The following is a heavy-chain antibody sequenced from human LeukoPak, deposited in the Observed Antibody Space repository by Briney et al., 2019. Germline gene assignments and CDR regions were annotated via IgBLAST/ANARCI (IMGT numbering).Heavy chain of an antibody. V-gene: IGHV3-23*01. CDR2: ISGNGGFT. Sequence: GGSLRLSCAASGFTFSSIALSWVSQAPGKGLQWVSTISGNGGFTYYPDSVKGRLTISRDRSRNTVYLQVNSLSAEDTAVYYCAKYGAPDSGGLLGKPYCDSWGQGALVTVSS. J-gene: IGHJ4*02. D-gene: IGHD3-22*01. CDR1: GFTFSSIA. CDR3: AKYGAPDSGGLLGKPYCDS.